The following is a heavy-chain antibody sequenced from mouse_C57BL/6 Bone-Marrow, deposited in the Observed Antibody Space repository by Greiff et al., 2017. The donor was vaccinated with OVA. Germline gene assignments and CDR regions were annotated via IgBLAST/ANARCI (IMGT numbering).Heavy chain of an antibody. CDR3: ARAYYSNYLFAY. J-gene: IGHJ3*01. D-gene: IGHD2-5*01. CDR1: GYTFTDYN. V-gene: IGHV1-18*01. Sequence: VQRQQSGPELVKPGASVKIPCTASGYTFTDYNMAWVKQSHGKSLEWIGDINPNNGGTIYNQKFKGKATLTVDNASSTAYMELRSLTSEDTAVYYCARAYYSNYLFAYWGQGTLVTVSA. CDR2: INPNNGGT.